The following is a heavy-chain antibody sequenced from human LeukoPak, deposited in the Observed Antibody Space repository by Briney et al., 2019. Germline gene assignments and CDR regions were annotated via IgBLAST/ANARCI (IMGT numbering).Heavy chain of an antibody. Sequence: ASVKVSCKASGYTFTSYDINWVRQATGQGLEWMGWMNPNTGNTGYAQKFQGRVTMTRDMSTTTDYMELSSLRSEDTAVYYCARDNSVGDIAWWFDPWGQGTLVTVSS. CDR1: GYTFTSYD. J-gene: IGHJ5*02. V-gene: IGHV1-8*01. CDR2: MNPNTGNT. CDR3: ARDNSVGDIAWWFDP. D-gene: IGHD3-16*02.